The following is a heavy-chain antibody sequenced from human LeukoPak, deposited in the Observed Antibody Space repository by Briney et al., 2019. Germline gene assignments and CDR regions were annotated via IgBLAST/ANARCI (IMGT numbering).Heavy chain of an antibody. CDR1: GLTFSSSW. CDR3: ARDLAYSRLDY. Sequence: QPGGSLRLSCAVSGLTFSSSWMDWVRQPPGKGLEWVASINPEGSEKYSADSVKGRFTISRDNAKNSLYLQMDSLRVEDTAFYYCARDLAYSRLDYWGQGMLVTVSS. CDR2: INPEGSEK. V-gene: IGHV3-7*01. J-gene: IGHJ4*02. D-gene: IGHD5-18*01.